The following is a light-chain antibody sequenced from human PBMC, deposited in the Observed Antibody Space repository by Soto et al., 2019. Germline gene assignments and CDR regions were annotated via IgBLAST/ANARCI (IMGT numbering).Light chain of an antibody. CDR3: HQYNSYPIT. CDR1: QSISSW. CDR2: DAS. J-gene: IGKJ3*01. Sequence: DIQMTQSPSTLSASVGDRVTITCRASQSISSWLAWYQQKTGKAPKLLIYDASSLESGVPSRFSGSGSGTEFTLTISRLQRDDFATYYCHQYNSYPITFGPGNKVDIK. V-gene: IGKV1-5*01.